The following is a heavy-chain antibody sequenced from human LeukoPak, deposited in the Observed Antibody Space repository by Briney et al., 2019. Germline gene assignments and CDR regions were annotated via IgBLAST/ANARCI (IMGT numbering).Heavy chain of an antibody. Sequence: GGSLRLSCAASGFTFDDYAMHWVRQAPGKGLEWVSGISWNSGSIGYADSVKGRFTISRDNAKNSLYLQMISLRAEDMALYYCAKEAAVAGQYYYYYYMDVWGKGTTVTVSS. J-gene: IGHJ6*03. CDR1: GFTFDDYA. CDR3: AKEAAVAGQYYYYYYMDV. D-gene: IGHD6-19*01. CDR2: ISWNSGSI. V-gene: IGHV3-9*03.